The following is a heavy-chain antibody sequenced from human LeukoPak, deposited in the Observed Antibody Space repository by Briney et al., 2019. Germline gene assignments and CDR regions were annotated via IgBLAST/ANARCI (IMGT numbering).Heavy chain of an antibody. CDR2: IYYSGST. CDR3: ARGLTVSRRYFDS. V-gene: IGHV4-59*12. CDR1: GGSISSYY. J-gene: IGHJ4*02. D-gene: IGHD4-17*01. Sequence: SETLSLTCTVSGGSISSYYWSWIRQPPGKGLEWIGYIYYSGSTNYNPSLKSRVTISVDTSKNQFSLKLNSVTAADTSVYYCARGLTVSRRYFDSWGQGTLVTVSS.